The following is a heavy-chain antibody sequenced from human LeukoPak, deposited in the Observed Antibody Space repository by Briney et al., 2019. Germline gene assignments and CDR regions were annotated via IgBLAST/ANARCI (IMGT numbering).Heavy chain of an antibody. CDR3: VKAILFGSVSYYAD. D-gene: IGHD3-22*01. Sequence: PGGSLRLSCSASGFTFSNFPMHWVRQAPGKGPEYVSAVSSDGGSTYYADSVRGRFTISRDKSKNTLSLQMGSLRPEDTAVYYCVKAILFGSVSYYADWGQGTLVTVSS. V-gene: IGHV3-64D*09. CDR1: GFTFSNFP. CDR2: VSSDGGST. J-gene: IGHJ4*02.